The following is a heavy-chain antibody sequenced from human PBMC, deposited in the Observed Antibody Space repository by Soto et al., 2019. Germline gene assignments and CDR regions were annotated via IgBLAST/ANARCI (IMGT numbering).Heavy chain of an antibody. Sequence: LSLTCAVSGYSISSGYYWGWIRQPPGKGLEWIGSIYHSGSTYYNPSLKSRVTISVDTSKNQFSLKLSSVTAADTAVYYCARDSSGYYRRRYAFDIWGQGTMVTVS. CDR1: GYSISSGYY. V-gene: IGHV4-38-2*02. J-gene: IGHJ3*02. CDR2: IYHSGST. CDR3: ARDSSGYYRRRYAFDI. D-gene: IGHD3-22*01.